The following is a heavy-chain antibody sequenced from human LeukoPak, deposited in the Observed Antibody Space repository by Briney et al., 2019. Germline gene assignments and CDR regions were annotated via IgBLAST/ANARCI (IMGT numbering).Heavy chain of an antibody. CDR2: FDPEDGET. Sequence: GASVKVSCKVSGYTLTELSMHWVRQAPGKGLEWMGGFDPEDGETIYPQKFQGRVTMTTDTSTSTAYMELRSLRSDDTAVYYCAKTLDMLTSIAAPPVDYWGQGTLVTVSS. V-gene: IGHV1-24*01. D-gene: IGHD6-6*01. CDR1: GYTLTELS. CDR3: AKTLDMLTSIAAPPVDY. J-gene: IGHJ4*02.